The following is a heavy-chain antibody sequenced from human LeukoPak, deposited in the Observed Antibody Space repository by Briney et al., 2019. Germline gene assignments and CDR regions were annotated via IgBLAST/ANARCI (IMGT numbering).Heavy chain of an antibody. J-gene: IGHJ3*02. V-gene: IGHV1-24*01. CDR3: ATDREASAGTSPSAFDI. CDR1: GYTLTELS. Sequence: SVKVSCKVSGYTLTELSMHWVRQAPGKGLEWMGGFDPEDGETIYAQKFQGRVTMTEDTSADTAYMELSSLRSEDTAVYYCATDREASAGTSPSAFDIWGQGTMVTVSS. CDR2: FDPEDGET. D-gene: IGHD6-13*01.